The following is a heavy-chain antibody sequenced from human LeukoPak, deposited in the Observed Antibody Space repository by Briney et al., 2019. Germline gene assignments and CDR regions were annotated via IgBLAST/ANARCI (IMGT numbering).Heavy chain of an antibody. CDR3: ARGLDYYDSSGYYYYYGMDV. Sequence: SETLSLTCAVSGGSFSGFRWHWIRQPPGKGPEWIGEINHSGGTTYNPSLKSRVTISVDTSKNQFSLKLSSVTAADTAVYYCARGLDYYDSSGYYYYYGMDVWGQGTTVTVSS. J-gene: IGHJ6*02. CDR1: GGSFSGFR. V-gene: IGHV4-34*01. D-gene: IGHD3-22*01. CDR2: INHSGGT.